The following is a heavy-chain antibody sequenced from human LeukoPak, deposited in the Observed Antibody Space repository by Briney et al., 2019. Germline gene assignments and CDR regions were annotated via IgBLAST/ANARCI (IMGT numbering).Heavy chain of an antibody. CDR2: ISYDGSNK. J-gene: IGHJ4*02. V-gene: IGHV3-30*01. Sequence: GRSLRLSCAASGFTFSSYAMHWVRQAPGKGLEWVAVISYDGSNKYYADSVKGRFTISRDNSKNTLYLQMNSLRAEDTAVYYCERFRLVAAAGYFDYWGQGTLVTVSS. CDR3: ERFRLVAAAGYFDY. CDR1: GFTFSSYA. D-gene: IGHD6-13*01.